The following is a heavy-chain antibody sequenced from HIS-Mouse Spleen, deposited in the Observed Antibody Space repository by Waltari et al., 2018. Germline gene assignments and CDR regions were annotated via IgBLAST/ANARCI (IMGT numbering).Heavy chain of an antibody. CDR2: IYYSGST. J-gene: IGHJ2*01. Sequence: QLQLQESSPGLVKPSETLSLTCTVSGGSISSSSYSWVSIRQPPGKGLEWIGSIYYSGSTYYNPSLKSRVTISVDTSKNQFSLKLSSVTAADPAVYYCAREIPYSSSWYDWYFDLWGRGTLVTVSS. CDR1: GGSISSSSYS. V-gene: IGHV4-39*07. CDR3: AREIPYSSSWYDWYFDL. D-gene: IGHD6-13*01.